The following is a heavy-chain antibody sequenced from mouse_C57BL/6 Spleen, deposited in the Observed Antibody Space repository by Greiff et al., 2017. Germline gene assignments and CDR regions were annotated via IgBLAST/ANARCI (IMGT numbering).Heavy chain of an antibody. Sequence: EVQRVESGGGLVQPGGSLKLSCAASGFTFSDYGMAWVRQAPRKGPEWVAFISNLAYSIYYADTVTGRFTISRENAKNTLYLEMSSLRSEDTAMYYCARQGDWDEYFDVWGTGTTVTVSS. CDR2: ISNLAYSI. CDR1: GFTFSDYG. J-gene: IGHJ1*03. V-gene: IGHV5-15*01. D-gene: IGHD4-1*01. CDR3: ARQGDWDEYFDV.